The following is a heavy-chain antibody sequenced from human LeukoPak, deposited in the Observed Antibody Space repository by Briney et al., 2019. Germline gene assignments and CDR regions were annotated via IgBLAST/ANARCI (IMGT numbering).Heavy chain of an antibody. CDR1: GGPFSGYY. J-gene: IGHJ4*02. CDR3: ARGPYYFDSAGYDY. CDR2: VIHDGNT. V-gene: IGHV4-34*01. Sequence: PSETLSLTCGVYGGPFSGYYWNWIRQPPGKGLEWIGEVIHDGNTNYNPSLKSRVTISVDTSKNQFSLKLTSVTAADTAVYYCARGPYYFDSAGYDYWGQGTRVTVSS. D-gene: IGHD3-22*01.